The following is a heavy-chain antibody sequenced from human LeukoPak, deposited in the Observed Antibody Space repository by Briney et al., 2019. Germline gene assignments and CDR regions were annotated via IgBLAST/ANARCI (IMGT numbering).Heavy chain of an antibody. Sequence: GASVTVSCKASGYTFTGYYMHWVRQAPGQGLEWMGWINPNGGGTNYAQKFQGRVTMTTGTSISTAYMELGGLRYDDTAVYYCARVSSSGDYYDNWGQGTLVTVSS. D-gene: IGHD3-10*01. CDR3: ARVSSSGDYYDN. V-gene: IGHV1-2*02. J-gene: IGHJ4*02. CDR2: INPNGGGT. CDR1: GYTFTGYY.